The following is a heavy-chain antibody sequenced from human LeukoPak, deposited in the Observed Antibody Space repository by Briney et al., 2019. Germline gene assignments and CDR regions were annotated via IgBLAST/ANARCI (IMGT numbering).Heavy chain of an antibody. Sequence: GGSLRLSCEASGFIFSSYGMHWVRQAPGKGLEWVSFISYDVSNKYYADSVKGRFTVSRDNSKNTLYLQMNSLRAEDTAVYYCAKDHRPVYDSSGYYYDYWGQGTLVTVSS. J-gene: IGHJ4*02. V-gene: IGHV3-30*18. D-gene: IGHD3-22*01. CDR2: ISYDVSNK. CDR3: AKDHRPVYDSSGYYYDY. CDR1: GFIFSSYG.